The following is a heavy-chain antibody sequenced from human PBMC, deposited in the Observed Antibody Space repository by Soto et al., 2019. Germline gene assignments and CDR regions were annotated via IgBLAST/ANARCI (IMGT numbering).Heavy chain of an antibody. J-gene: IGHJ4*02. D-gene: IGHD6-19*01. CDR1: GFTFSSYA. V-gene: IGHV3-30-3*01. Sequence: QVQLVESGGGVVQPGRSLRLSCAASGFTFSSYAMHWVRQAPGKGLEWVAVISYDGSNKYYADSVKGRFTISRDNSKNTLYLQMNSLRAEDTAVYCCARAAGIVVAGTRLDYWGQGTLVTVSS. CDR2: ISYDGSNK. CDR3: ARAAGIVVAGTRLDY.